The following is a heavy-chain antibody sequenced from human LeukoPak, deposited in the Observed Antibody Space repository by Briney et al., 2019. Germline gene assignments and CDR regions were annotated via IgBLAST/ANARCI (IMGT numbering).Heavy chain of an antibody. D-gene: IGHD7-27*01. CDR1: GGSISSYY. CDR2: IYYSGST. V-gene: IGHV4-59*08. J-gene: IGHJ4*02. CDR3: ARHGDDADY. Sequence: SETLSLTCTVSGGSISSYYWSWIRQPPGKGLEWIGYIYYSGSTNYNPSLKSRVTISVDTSKNQFSLKLSSVTAADTAVYYCARHGDDADYWGQGTLVTASS.